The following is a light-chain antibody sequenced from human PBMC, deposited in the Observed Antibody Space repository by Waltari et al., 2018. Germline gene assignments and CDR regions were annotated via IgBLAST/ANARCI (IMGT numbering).Light chain of an antibody. J-gene: IGLJ2*01. V-gene: IGLV3-1*01. CDR3: QAWDSNSVI. Sequence: SYELTQPPSVSVSPGQTASITCSGTSLGNKYVSWYQQHSGQAPVLLIYQDVKRPSGTPDRSSGSSSGNTATLTISGTQALDEAEYYCQAWDSNSVIFGGGTRLTVL. CDR2: QDV. CDR1: SLGNKY.